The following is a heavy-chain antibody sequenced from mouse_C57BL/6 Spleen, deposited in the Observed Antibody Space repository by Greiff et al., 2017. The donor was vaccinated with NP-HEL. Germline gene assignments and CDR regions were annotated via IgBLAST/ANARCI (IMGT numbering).Heavy chain of an antibody. CDR3: ARGDYYYGSSWYFDV. Sequence: EVQLQESVAELVRPGASVKLSCTASGFNIKNTYMHWVKQRPEQGLEWIGRIDPANGNTKYAPKFQGKATITADTSSNTAYLQLSSLTSEDTAIYYCARGDYYYGSSWYFDVWGTGTTVTVSS. V-gene: IGHV14-3*01. J-gene: IGHJ1*03. CDR1: GFNIKNTY. CDR2: IDPANGNT. D-gene: IGHD1-1*01.